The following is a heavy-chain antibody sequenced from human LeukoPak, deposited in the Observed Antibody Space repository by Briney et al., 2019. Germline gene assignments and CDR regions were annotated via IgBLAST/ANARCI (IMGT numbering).Heavy chain of an antibody. J-gene: IGHJ4*02. CDR2: INPSGGST. CDR3: ARTPFGELFFDY. D-gene: IGHD3-10*01. CDR1: GYTFTSYY. Sequence: ASVKISCKASGYTFTSYYMHWVRQAPGQGLEWMGIINPSGGSTSYAQKFQGRVTMTRDTSTSTVYMELSSLRSEDTAVYYCARTPFGELFFDYWGQGTLVTVSS. V-gene: IGHV1-46*01.